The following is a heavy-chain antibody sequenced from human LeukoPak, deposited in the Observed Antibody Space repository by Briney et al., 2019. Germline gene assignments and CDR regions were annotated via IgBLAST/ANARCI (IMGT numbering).Heavy chain of an antibody. J-gene: IGHJ6*02. V-gene: IGHV1-69*04. D-gene: IGHD3-22*01. CDR3: ARDGGGVVVISMGYYYYGMDV. CDR2: IIPILGIA. Sequence: ASVKVSCKASGYTFTSYGISWVRPAPGQGLEWMGRIIPILGIANYAQKFQGRVTITADKSTSTAYMELSSLRSEDTAVYYCARDGGGVVVISMGYYYYGMDVWGQGTTVTVSS. CDR1: GYTFTSYG.